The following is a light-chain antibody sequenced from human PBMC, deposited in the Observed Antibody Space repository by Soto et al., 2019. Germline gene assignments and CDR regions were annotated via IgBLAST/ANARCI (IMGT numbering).Light chain of an antibody. Sequence: IHLTQSPSSLSASVGDRVTITCRASQGISSYLAWYQQKPGKAPKLLIYAASTLQSGVPSRFSGSGSGTDFTLTISSLQPEDFATYYCQQLNSHPRTFGQGTKVEIK. CDR1: QGISSY. CDR3: QQLNSHPRT. V-gene: IGKV1-9*01. J-gene: IGKJ1*01. CDR2: AAS.